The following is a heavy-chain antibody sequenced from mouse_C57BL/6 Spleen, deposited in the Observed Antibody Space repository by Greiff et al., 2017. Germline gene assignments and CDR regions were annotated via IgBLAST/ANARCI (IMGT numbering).Heavy chain of an antibody. Sequence: VQLQQPGAELVKPGASVKLSCKASGYTFTSYWMHWVKQRPGQGLEWIGMIHPNSGSTNYNEKFKSKATLTVDKSSSTAYMQLSSLTSEDSAVYYCARKTGGYYFDYWGQGTTLTVSS. V-gene: IGHV1-64*01. D-gene: IGHD3-2*01. CDR3: ARKTGGYYFDY. CDR1: GYTFTSYW. J-gene: IGHJ2*01. CDR2: IHPNSGST.